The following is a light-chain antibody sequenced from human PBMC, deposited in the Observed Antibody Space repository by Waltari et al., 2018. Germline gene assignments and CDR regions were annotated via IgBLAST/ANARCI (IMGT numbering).Light chain of an antibody. Sequence: QSVLTQPPSVSGAPGQRVTISCTGSSSNIGSGYDLHWYQQLPGTAPKLLIYANVVRPSGLPDRFSASKSGTSASLAITGLQAEDEADYYCQSYDDSLSGWVFGGGTKVTVL. CDR1: SSNIGSGYD. CDR3: QSYDDSLSGWV. CDR2: ANV. V-gene: IGLV1-40*01. J-gene: IGLJ3*02.